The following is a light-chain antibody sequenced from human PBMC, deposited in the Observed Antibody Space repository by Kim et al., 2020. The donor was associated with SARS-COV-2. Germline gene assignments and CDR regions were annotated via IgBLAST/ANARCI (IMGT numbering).Light chain of an antibody. CDR1: QSVSSNY. Sequence: PGERATVSCRASQSVSSNYLAWYQQKPGQSPRLLIYGASSSATGFPDRFSGSGSETDFILTISRLDPEDFAAYYCQHYGTSPLTFGGGTKA. CDR3: QHYGTSPLT. V-gene: IGKV3-20*01. CDR2: GAS. J-gene: IGKJ4*01.